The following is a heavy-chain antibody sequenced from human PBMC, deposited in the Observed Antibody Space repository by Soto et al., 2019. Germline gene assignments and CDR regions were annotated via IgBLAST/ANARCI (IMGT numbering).Heavy chain of an antibody. CDR1: GGTFSSYA. V-gene: IGHV1-69*13. CDR3: PRAQRITMIVGAPNDAFDI. Sequence: SVKVSCKASGGTFSSYAISWVRQAPGQGLEWMGGIIPIFGTANYAQKIQGRVTITADESTSTAYMELSSLRSEDTAVYYCPRAQRITMIVGAPNDAFDIWGKGTMVTVSS. J-gene: IGHJ3*02. CDR2: IIPIFGTA. D-gene: IGHD3-22*01.